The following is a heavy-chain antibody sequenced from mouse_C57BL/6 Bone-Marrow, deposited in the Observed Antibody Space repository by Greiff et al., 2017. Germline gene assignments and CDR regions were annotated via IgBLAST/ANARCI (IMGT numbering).Heavy chain of an antibody. CDR3: ARRDLLLRFDY. D-gene: IGHD1-1*01. CDR1: GYTFTDYY. V-gene: IGHV1-19*01. Sequence: VQLQQSGPVLVKPGASVKMSCKASGYTFTDYYMNWVKQSHGKSLEWIGVINPYNGGTSYNQKFKGKATLTVDKSSSTAYMELNSLTSEDSAVYYCARRDLLLRFDYWGQGTTLTVSS. J-gene: IGHJ2*01. CDR2: INPYNGGT.